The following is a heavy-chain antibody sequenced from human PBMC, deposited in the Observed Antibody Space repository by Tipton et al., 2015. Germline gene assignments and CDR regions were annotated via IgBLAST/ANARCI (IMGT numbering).Heavy chain of an antibody. J-gene: IGHJ4*02. CDR2: LYFSGST. CDR3: ARKTTDSVSSYGDSLDN. V-gene: IGHV4-38-2*01. Sequence: TLSLTCAVSAYSISSDYYWGWIRQPPGKGLEWIGSLYFSGSTYYNPSLKSRVTISVDTSRNQFSLRLSSVTAADTAVYYCARKTTDSVSSYGDSLDNWGQGTPVTVSS. CDR1: AYSISSDYY. D-gene: IGHD4-17*01.